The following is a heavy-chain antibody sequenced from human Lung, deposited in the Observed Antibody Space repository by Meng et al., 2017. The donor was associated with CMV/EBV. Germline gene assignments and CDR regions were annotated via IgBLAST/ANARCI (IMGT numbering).Heavy chain of an antibody. D-gene: IGHD1-1*01. CDR2: IYHSGST. J-gene: IGHJ4*02. V-gene: IGHV4-4*03. Sequence: LQQSGPGRVKPPGTLPLPCPASCGSSSSSNWWSWVRQPPGKGLEWIGEIYHSGSTNYNPSLKSRVTISVDKSKNQFSLKLSSVTAADTAVYYCARRGLLLDPQNFDYWGQGTLVTVSS. CDR1: CGSSSSSNW. CDR3: ARRGLLLDPQNFDY.